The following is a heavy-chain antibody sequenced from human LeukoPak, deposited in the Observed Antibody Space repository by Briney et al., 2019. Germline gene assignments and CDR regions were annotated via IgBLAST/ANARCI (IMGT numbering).Heavy chain of an antibody. CDR2: ISAYNGNT. J-gene: IGHJ4*02. CDR1: GYTFTGYY. CDR3: ARGDGFSYGDYEAY. V-gene: IGHV1-18*04. D-gene: IGHD4-17*01. Sequence: GASVKVSCKASGYTFTGYYMHWVRQAPGQGLEWMGWISAYNGNTNYAQKLQGRVTMTTDTSTSTAYMELRSLRSDDTAVYYCARGDGFSYGDYEAYWGQGTLVTVSS.